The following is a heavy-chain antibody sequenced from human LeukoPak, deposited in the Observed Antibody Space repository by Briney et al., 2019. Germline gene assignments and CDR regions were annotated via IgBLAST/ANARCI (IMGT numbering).Heavy chain of an antibody. Sequence: GGSLRLSCAASGFTFSSCAMSWVRQAPGKGLEWVAGISDSGGNTYYADSGKGRFTISRDNSKNTLFLQMSSLRAEDTAVYYCARGYYYDTSGYSLPLDYWGQGTLLTVSS. CDR2: ISDSGGNT. CDR1: GFTFSSCA. CDR3: ARGYYYDTSGYSLPLDY. D-gene: IGHD3-22*01. V-gene: IGHV3-23*01. J-gene: IGHJ4*02.